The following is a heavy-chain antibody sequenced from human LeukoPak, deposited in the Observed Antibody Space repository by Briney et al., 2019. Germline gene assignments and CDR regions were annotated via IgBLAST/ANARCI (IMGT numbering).Heavy chain of an antibody. D-gene: IGHD6-19*01. CDR2: IYYSGST. Sequence: SETLSLTCTVFDASFSSTNYWWVWIRQPPGKGLEWIGSIYYSGSTNINPSLKSRVTLFIDMSTKQFSLRLASMTAADTAVFYCARSSGPDYYGLDVGGQGTTVTVSS. CDR3: ARSSGPDYYGLDV. V-gene: IGHV4-39*01. CDR1: DASFSSTNYW. J-gene: IGHJ6*02.